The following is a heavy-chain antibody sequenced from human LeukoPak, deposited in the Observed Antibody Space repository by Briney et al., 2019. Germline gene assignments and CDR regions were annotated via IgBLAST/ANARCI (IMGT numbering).Heavy chain of an antibody. CDR2: ISNSGSII. J-gene: IGHJ6*02. Sequence: PGGSLRLSCAASGFTFSDYYMTWIRQAPGKGLEWVSYISNSGSIIYYADSVKGRFTISRDNAKNSLYLQMNSLRSEDTAVYYCARIPGGSYQRRNYYYGMDVWGQGTTVTVSS. D-gene: IGHD1-26*01. CDR1: GFTFSDYY. V-gene: IGHV3-11*01. CDR3: ARIPGGSYQRRNYYYGMDV.